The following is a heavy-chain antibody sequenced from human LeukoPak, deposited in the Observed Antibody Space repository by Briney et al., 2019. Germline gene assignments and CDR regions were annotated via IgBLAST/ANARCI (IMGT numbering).Heavy chain of an antibody. J-gene: IGHJ4*02. CDR1: GYSFTTYW. Sequence: ESLKISCKVSGYSFTTYWIAWVRQMPGKGLEWMGIINPGDSDTRYSPSFQGQVTISADKSISTAYLQWSSLKASDTAMYYCARFSVGGTYYPNYWGQGTLVTVSS. V-gene: IGHV5-51*01. CDR3: ARFSVGGTYYPNY. CDR2: INPGDSDT. D-gene: IGHD1-26*01.